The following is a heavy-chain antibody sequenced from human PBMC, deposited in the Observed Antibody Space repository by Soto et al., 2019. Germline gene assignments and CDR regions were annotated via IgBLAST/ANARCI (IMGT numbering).Heavy chain of an antibody. D-gene: IGHD6-19*01. CDR1: GFTFSSYG. J-gene: IGHJ5*02. CDR3: AKDPQWLAPGGWFDP. V-gene: IGHV3-30*18. CDR2: ISYDESNK. Sequence: PGGSLRLSCAASGFTFSSYGMHWVRQAPGKGLEWVAVISYDESNKYYADSVKGRFTISRDNSKNTLYLQMNSLRAEDTAVYYCAKDPQWLAPGGWFDPWGQGTLVTVSS.